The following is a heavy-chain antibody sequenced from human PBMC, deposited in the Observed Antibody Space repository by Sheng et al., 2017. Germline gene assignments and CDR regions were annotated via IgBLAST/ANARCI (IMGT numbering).Heavy chain of an antibody. D-gene: IGHD5-12*01. V-gene: IGHV3-7*01. CDR3: ARSRWLQLRYFDL. CDR1: GFTFNNYW. J-gene: IGHJ2*01. CDR2: IKQDGSEK. Sequence: EVQLVESGGGLVQPGGSLRLSCAASGFTFNNYWMAWVRQAPEKGLEWVANIKQDGSEKNYVDSVKGRFTISRDNAKNSLYLQMNSLRAEDTAVYYCARSRWLQLRYFDLWGRGTRGHCLL.